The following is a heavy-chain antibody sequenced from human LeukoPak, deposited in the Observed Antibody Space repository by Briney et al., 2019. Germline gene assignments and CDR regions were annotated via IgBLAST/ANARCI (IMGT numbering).Heavy chain of an antibody. V-gene: IGHV4-59*01. CDR2: IFYSGST. J-gene: IGHJ5*02. CDR1: GGSISNYY. Sequence: SETLSLTCTLSGGSISNYYWSWIRQPPGKGLEGIGNIFYSGSTNYNPSLKSRVTISLDTSKNQFSLKLTSVSAADTAVYYCAREGGSYYHWFDPWGQGTLVTVSS. D-gene: IGHD1-26*01. CDR3: AREGGSYYHWFDP.